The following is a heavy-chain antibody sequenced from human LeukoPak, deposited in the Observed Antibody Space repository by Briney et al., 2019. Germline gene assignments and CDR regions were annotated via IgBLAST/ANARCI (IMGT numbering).Heavy chain of an antibody. V-gene: IGHV1-18*01. D-gene: IGHD6-19*01. J-gene: IGHJ6*02. CDR3: ARVLTRIAVADYYYYYGMDV. Sequence: ASVKVSCKASGYTFTSYGISWVRQAPGQGLEWMGWISAYNGNTNYAQKLQGRVTMTTDTSTSTAYMELRSLRSDDTAVYYCARVLTRIAVADYYYYYGMDVWGQGTTVTVSS. CDR2: ISAYNGNT. CDR1: GYTFTSYG.